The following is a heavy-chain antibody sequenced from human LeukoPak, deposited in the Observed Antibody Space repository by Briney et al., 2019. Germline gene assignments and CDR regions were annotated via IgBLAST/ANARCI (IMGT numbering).Heavy chain of an antibody. J-gene: IGHJ3*02. CDR3: TRDPECSSTSCLDAFDI. D-gene: IGHD2-2*01. V-gene: IGHV3-7*01. CDR1: GFTFSNYW. Sequence: GGSLRLSCAASGFTFSNYWMTWVRQAPGKGLERVANIKQDGSEKYYVDSVKGRFTISRDNAKNSLYLQMNSLRAEDTAVYYCTRDPECSSTSCLDAFDIWGQGTMVSVSS. CDR2: IKQDGSEK.